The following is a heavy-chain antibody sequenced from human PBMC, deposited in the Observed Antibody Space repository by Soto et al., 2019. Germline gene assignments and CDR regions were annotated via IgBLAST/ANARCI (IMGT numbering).Heavy chain of an antibody. CDR2: ISGSGANT. CDR3: AKPVWGITFDAFDL. V-gene: IGHV3-23*01. J-gene: IGHJ3*01. CDR1: GFTFSSYA. D-gene: IGHD3-16*01. Sequence: GGSLRLSCAASGFTFSSYAMSWVRQAPGRGLEWVSGISGSGANTYYADSVKGRFTISRDNSKNTLYVQMNSLRAEDTAIYYCAKPVWGITFDAFDLWGQGTVVTVSS.